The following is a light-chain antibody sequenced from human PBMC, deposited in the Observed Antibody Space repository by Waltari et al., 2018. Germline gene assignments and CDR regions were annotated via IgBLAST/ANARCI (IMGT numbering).Light chain of an antibody. CDR3: LQYNGEPRT. Sequence: DIQMTQSPSTLSATVGDRVTITCRASQNINTWLAWHQQKPGRAPKLLIYKASNLESGVPSRFSGSGSGTEFTLTISSLQPDDFATYYCLQYNGEPRTFGQGTKVEGK. J-gene: IGKJ1*01. CDR1: QNINTW. CDR2: KAS. V-gene: IGKV1-5*03.